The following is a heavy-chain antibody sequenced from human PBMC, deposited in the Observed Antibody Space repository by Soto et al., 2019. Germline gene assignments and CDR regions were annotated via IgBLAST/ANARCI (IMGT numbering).Heavy chain of an antibody. CDR3: ARDRPGSYDGLDI. Sequence: RGGSLRLSCAASGFTFSSYGMHWVRQAPGKGLEWVANIKQDGSLRYSIDSVKGRFTISRDDAKNSVYLQMNSLRVEDTAVYYCARDRPGSYDGLDIWGQGTMVTVSS. J-gene: IGHJ3*02. CDR2: IKQDGSLR. V-gene: IGHV3-7*01. CDR1: GFTFSSYG. D-gene: IGHD3-10*01.